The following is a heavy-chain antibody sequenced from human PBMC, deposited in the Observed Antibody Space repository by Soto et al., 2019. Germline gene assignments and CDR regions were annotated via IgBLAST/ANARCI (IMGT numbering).Heavy chain of an antibody. Sequence: QAQLVQSGAEVKKPGASVKVSCKASGYTFSSYGISWVRQAPGQGLEWLGWISPYNDDTKYAQKLQGRVTMTPDTSTRTAYMILRSLRSDDTAVYFCARGGYYDSSGSRNYHYYGMDVWGQGTTVTVSS. V-gene: IGHV1-18*01. J-gene: IGHJ6*02. CDR1: GYTFSSYG. CDR3: ARGGYYDSSGSRNYHYYGMDV. D-gene: IGHD3-22*01. CDR2: ISPYNDDT.